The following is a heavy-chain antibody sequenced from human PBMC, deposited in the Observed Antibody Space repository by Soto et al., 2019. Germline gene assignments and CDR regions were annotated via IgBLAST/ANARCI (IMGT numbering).Heavy chain of an antibody. Sequence: PVWSLRLSCAASRFTFSSYAMCWVRQAPGKGLEWVSSISVSGGSTYYADSVKGRFTISRDNSKNTLYLQMNSLRAEDTAVYYCAKDGYSITRNKQLDYWGQGTMVSVSA. D-gene: IGHD2-2*01. CDR1: RFTFSSYA. J-gene: IGHJ4*02. V-gene: IGHV3-23*01. CDR2: ISVSGGST. CDR3: AKDGYSITRNKQLDY.